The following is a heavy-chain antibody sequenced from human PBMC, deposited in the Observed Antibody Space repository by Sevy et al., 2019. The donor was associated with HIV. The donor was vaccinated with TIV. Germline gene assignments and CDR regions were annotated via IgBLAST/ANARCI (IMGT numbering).Heavy chain of an antibody. V-gene: IGHV4-61*01. CDR2: IHYSGST. Sequence: SETVSLTWTVSGGSVSSGSYFWSWIRQPPGKGLEWIGYIHYSGSTNYNPSLKSRVTISVDTSKNQFSLNLSSVTAADTAVYYCARDSGTYPYYFDYWGQGTLVTVSS. D-gene: IGHD1-26*01. J-gene: IGHJ4*02. CDR3: ARDSGTYPYYFDY. CDR1: GGSVSSGSYF.